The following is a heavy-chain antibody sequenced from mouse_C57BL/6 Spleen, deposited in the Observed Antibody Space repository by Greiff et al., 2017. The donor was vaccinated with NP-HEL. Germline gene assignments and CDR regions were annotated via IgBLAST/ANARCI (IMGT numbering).Heavy chain of an antibody. V-gene: IGHV1-80*01. J-gene: IGHJ1*03. CDR3: AREESPHWYFDV. CDR2: IYPGDGDT. CDR1: GYAFSSYW. Sequence: QVQLQQSGAELVKPGASVKISCKASGYAFSSYWMNWVKQRPGKGLEWIGQIYPGDGDTNYNGKFKGKATLTANKSSSTAYMQLSSLTSEDSAVYFCAREESPHWYFDVWGTGTTVTVSS.